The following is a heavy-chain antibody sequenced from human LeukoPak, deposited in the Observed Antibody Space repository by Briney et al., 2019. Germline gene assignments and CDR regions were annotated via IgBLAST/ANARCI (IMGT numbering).Heavy chain of an antibody. CDR1: GFTFSSYW. V-gene: IGHV3-74*01. D-gene: IGHD3-9*01. CDR3: ARGHNFGRLHPFDY. J-gene: IGHJ4*02. Sequence: GGSLRLSCAASGFTFSSYWMHWVRQAPGKGLVWVSRINSDGSSTSYADSVKGRFTISRDNSKNALYLQMNSLRAEDTAVYYCARGHNFGRLHPFDYWGQGTLVTVSS. CDR2: INSDGSST.